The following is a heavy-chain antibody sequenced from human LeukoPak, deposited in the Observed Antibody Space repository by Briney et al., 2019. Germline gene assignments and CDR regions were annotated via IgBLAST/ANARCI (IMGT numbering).Heavy chain of an antibody. Sequence: GGSLRLSCAASGFTFSSYWMHWVRQAPGKGLVWVSRINSDGSSTSYADSVKGRFTISRDNAKNTLYLQMNSLRAEDTAVYYCARESSVGAHKAFDYWGQGTLVPVSS. J-gene: IGHJ4*02. D-gene: IGHD1-26*01. CDR3: ARESSVGAHKAFDY. CDR1: GFTFSSYW. CDR2: INSDGSST. V-gene: IGHV3-74*01.